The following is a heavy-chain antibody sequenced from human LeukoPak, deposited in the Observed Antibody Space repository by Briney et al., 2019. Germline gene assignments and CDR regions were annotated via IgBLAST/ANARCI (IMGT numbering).Heavy chain of an antibody. CDR2: IFYTGST. D-gene: IGHD6-6*01. CDR1: SGSISTSNYY. Sequence: PSETLSLTCTVSSGSISTSNYYWGWVRQPPGKALEWIGNIFYTGSTYYSPSLKSRVTISLDTSRNQFSLRLSSVTAADTAVYYCARAGVYTPNWFDPWGQGTLVTVSS. V-gene: IGHV4-39*07. CDR3: ARAGVYTPNWFDP. J-gene: IGHJ5*02.